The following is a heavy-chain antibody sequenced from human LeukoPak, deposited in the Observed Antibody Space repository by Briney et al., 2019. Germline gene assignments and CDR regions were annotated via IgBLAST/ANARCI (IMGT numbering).Heavy chain of an antibody. CDR2: IYPGDSDT. CDR3: ARQKGGGGYSYGYAFDY. Sequence: GESLKISCKGSGYSFTSYWIGWVRQMPGKGLEWMGIIYPGDSDTRYSPSFQGQVTISADKSISTAYLQRSSLKASDTAMYYCARQKGGGGYSYGYAFDYWGQGTLVTVSS. V-gene: IGHV5-51*01. D-gene: IGHD5-18*01. CDR1: GYSFTSYW. J-gene: IGHJ4*02.